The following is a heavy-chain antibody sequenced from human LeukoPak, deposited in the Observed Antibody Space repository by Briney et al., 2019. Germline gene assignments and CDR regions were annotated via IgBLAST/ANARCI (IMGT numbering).Heavy chain of an antibody. CDR1: GFTFSSYA. J-gene: IGHJ4*02. Sequence: GGSLRLSCAASGFTFSSYAVHWVRQAPGKGLEWVAVISYDGSNKYYADSVKGRFTISRDNSKNTLYLQMNSLRAEDTAVYYCARDLTVRDTYFDYWGQGTLVTVSS. CDR2: ISYDGSNK. V-gene: IGHV3-30*04. D-gene: IGHD3-10*01. CDR3: ARDLTVRDTYFDY.